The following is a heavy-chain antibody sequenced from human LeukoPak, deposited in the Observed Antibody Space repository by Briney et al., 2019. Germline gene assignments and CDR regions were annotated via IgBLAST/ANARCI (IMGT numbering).Heavy chain of an antibody. Sequence: ASVKVSCKASGYTFTSCGISWVRQAPGQGLGWMRWISAHNGNTNYAQKLQGRVTMTTDTSTSTAYMELRSMRSDDTAVYYCARDPQYCSSTSCYEGLIAFDIWGQGTMVTVSS. J-gene: IGHJ3*02. CDR1: GYTFTSCG. CDR2: ISAHNGNT. V-gene: IGHV1-18*01. D-gene: IGHD2-2*01. CDR3: ARDPQYCSSTSCYEGLIAFDI.